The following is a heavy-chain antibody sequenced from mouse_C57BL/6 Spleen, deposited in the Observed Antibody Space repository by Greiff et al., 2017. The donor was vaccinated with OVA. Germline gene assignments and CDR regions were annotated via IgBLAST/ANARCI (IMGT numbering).Heavy chain of an antibody. J-gene: IGHJ1*03. CDR2: INPNNGGT. CDR1: GYTFTDYY. D-gene: IGHD3-2*02. CDR3: AGRDIRLRYFDV. V-gene: IGHV1-18*01. Sequence: EVQLQQSGAELVKPGASVKISCKASGYTFTDYYMHWVKQSPGQSLEWIGDINPNNGGTNYNQKFKGKATLTVDKSSSTAYMELRSLTSEDTAVYYCAGRDIRLRYFDVWGTGTTVTVSS.